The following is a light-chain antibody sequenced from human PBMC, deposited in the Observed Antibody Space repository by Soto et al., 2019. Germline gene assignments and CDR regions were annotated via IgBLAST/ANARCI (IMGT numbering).Light chain of an antibody. CDR1: QSISSRK. Sequence: EIVLAQSPGTLSLPPGERVTLSCRSSQSISSRKIAWFQQKPGQAPRLLMYGASSRATGIPDRFSGSGSGTDFTLTISRLEPEDFAVYYCQQYGTSPLTLGQGTKVDI. V-gene: IGKV3-20*01. CDR3: QQYGTSPLT. J-gene: IGKJ1*01. CDR2: GAS.